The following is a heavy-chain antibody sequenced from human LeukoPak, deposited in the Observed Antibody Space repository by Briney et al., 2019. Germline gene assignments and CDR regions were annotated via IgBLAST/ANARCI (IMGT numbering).Heavy chain of an antibody. J-gene: IGHJ5*02. CDR3: ARGGRGSRSSWSDP. Sequence: GASVKVSCKASGGAFSSYAISWVRQAPGQGLEWMGGIIPIFGTANYAQKFQGRVFITRDTSINTAYMELSSLGSDDTAVYYCARGGRGSRSSWSDPWGQGTLVIVSS. CDR1: GGAFSSYA. D-gene: IGHD3-10*01. CDR2: IIPIFGTA. V-gene: IGHV1-69*05.